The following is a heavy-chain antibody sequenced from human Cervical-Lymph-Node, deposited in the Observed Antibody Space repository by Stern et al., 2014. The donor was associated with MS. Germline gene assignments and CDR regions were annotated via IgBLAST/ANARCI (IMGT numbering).Heavy chain of an antibody. D-gene: IGHD1-14*01. J-gene: IGHJ6*02. CDR1: GYTFTSYY. CDR2: INPRFNNA. CDR3: VRGDTTWHYFYYGLDV. Sequence: QVQLVQSGAEVKKPGAAVKVSCKASGYTFTSYYMHWVRQAPGQGLEWMGLINPRFNNAPYHQSFQDRVPLSRDTSTATVYMELSSLRFADTAVYYCVRGDTTWHYFYYGLDVWGQGTTVTVSS. V-gene: IGHV1-46*03.